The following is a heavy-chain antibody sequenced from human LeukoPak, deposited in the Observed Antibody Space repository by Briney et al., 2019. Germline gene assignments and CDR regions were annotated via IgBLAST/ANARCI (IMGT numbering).Heavy chain of an antibody. V-gene: IGHV1-2*02. J-gene: IGHJ5*02. CDR1: GYTFTGYY. D-gene: IGHD6-13*01. CDR3: ARDLIIAASGFDP. CDR2: INPNSGGT. Sequence: ASVKVSCKASGYTFTGYYMHWVRQAPGQGLEWMGWINPNSGGTKYAQKFQGRVTMTRDTSISTAYMELSRLRSDDTAVYYCARDLIIAASGFDPWGQGTLVTVSS.